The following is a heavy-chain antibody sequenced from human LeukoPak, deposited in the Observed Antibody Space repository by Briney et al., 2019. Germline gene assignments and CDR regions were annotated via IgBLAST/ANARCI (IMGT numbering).Heavy chain of an antibody. V-gene: IGHV3-23*01. J-gene: IGHJ6*01. CDR3: AKWSPLDLGAGESLYFGRGV. CDR1: GFNFSSYA. D-gene: IGHD3-10*01. CDR2: ISSSGGST. Sequence: GGSLRLSCAASGFNFSSYAMSWDRQAPGKGLEWVSGISSSGGSTYYADSVKGRFTISRDNSKHMLFLQMSSLRAEDTAGYYRAKWSPLDLGAGESLYFGRGVGRQVTTVTVSS.